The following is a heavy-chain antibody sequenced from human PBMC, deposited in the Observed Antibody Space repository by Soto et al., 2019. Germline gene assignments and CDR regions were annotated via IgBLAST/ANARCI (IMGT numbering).Heavy chain of an antibody. Sequence: QVQLVESGGGVVQPGRSLRLSCAASGFTFSSHAMHWGRQAPGKGLEWVAVIWYDGSKKYYADSVKGRFTVARDDSKNTLYLQMNSLRVDDTAVYYCARDPGYSGFDFDYWGQGTLVTVSS. D-gene: IGHD5-12*01. J-gene: IGHJ4*02. CDR3: ARDPGYSGFDFDY. V-gene: IGHV3-33*01. CDR2: IWYDGSKK. CDR1: GFTFSSHA.